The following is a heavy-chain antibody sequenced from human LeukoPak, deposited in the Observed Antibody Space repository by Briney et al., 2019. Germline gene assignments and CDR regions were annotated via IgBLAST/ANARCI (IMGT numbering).Heavy chain of an antibody. Sequence: SVEVSCKASGGTFSSYAISWVRQAPGQGLEWMGGIIPIFGTANYAQKFQGRVTITTDESTSTAYMELSSLRSEDTAVYYCARGAKQLVRPFDYWGQGTLVTVSS. CDR1: GGTFSSYA. J-gene: IGHJ4*02. D-gene: IGHD6-6*01. CDR3: ARGAKQLVRPFDY. V-gene: IGHV1-69*05. CDR2: IIPIFGTA.